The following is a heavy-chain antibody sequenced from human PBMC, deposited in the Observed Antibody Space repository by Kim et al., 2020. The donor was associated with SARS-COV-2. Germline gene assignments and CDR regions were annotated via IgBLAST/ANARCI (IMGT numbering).Heavy chain of an antibody. CDR3: ARDCGNRDYYDSSGYCY. D-gene: IGHD3-22*01. J-gene: IGHJ4*02. Sequence: SETLSLTCAVSGGSISSSNWWSWVRQPPGKGLAWIGEFYHSGSTYYNPSLKSRVTISVDKSKNQFSLKLSSLTAADTAVYYCARDCGNRDYYDSSGYCYWGQGTLVSVSS. V-gene: IGHV4-4*02. CDR2: FYHSGST. CDR1: GGSISSSNW.